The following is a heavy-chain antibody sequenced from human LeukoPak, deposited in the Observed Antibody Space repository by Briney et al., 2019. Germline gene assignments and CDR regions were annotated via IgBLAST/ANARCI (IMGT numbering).Heavy chain of an antibody. CDR1: GGSISSYY. D-gene: IGHD3-22*01. J-gene: IGHJ4*02. V-gene: IGHV4-59*01. Sequence: SETLSLTCTVSGGSISSYYWSWIRRPPGKGLEWIGYIYYGGSTNYNPSLKSRVTISVDTSKNQFSLKLSSVTAADTAVYYCARDPRNPPSRITMIVDDAYWGQGTLVTVSS. CDR2: IYYGGST. CDR3: ARDPRNPPSRITMIVDDAY.